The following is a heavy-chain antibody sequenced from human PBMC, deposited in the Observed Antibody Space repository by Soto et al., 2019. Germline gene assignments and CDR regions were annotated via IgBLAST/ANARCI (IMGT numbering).Heavy chain of an antibody. CDR3: ARDPGCSSTSCYAFDI. CDR1: GFTFSDYY. J-gene: IGHJ3*02. Sequence: GGSLRLSCAASGFTFSDYYMSWIRQAPGKGLEWVSYISSSSSYTNYADSVKGRFTISRDNAKNSLYLQMNSLGAEDTAVYYCARDPGCSSTSCYAFDIWGQGTMVTVSS. V-gene: IGHV3-11*06. CDR2: ISSSSSYT. D-gene: IGHD2-2*01.